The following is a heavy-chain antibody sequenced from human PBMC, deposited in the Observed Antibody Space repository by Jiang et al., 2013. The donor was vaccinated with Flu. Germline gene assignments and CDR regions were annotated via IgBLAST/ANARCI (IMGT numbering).Heavy chain of an antibody. CDR1: GGSFSDYY. D-gene: IGHD6-13*01. Sequence: LLKPSETLSLTCAVYGGSFSDYYWSWIRQPPGKGLEWIGKINHSGSSNYNPSLKSRVTMSIDTSEKHFSLKLTSVTAADTAVYYCARARRGYSSSMDYWGQGTL. J-gene: IGHJ4*02. CDR2: INHSGSS. CDR3: ARARRGYSSSMDY. V-gene: IGHV4-34*01.